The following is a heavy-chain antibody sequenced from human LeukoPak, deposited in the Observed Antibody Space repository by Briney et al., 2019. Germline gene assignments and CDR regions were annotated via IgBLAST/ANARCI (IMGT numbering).Heavy chain of an antibody. J-gene: IGHJ5*02. CDR3: ARSISSSQYGDDNWFDP. CDR2: IYPGDSDT. D-gene: IGHD6-13*01. Sequence: GESLKISCKGSAYIFTSYCIGWVRQLAGKGLEWMGIIYPGDSDTRYSPSFQSQVTTSADKTNRTAYLQWSRLKASDTAMYYCARSISSSQYGDDNWFDPWGQGTLVTVSS. V-gene: IGHV5-51*01. CDR1: AYIFTSYC.